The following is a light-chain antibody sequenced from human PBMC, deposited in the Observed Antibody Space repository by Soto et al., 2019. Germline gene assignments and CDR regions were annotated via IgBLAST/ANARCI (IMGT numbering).Light chain of an antibody. V-gene: IGKV3-20*01. CDR2: GAS. J-gene: IGKJ1*01. Sequence: PGDRATLSCRATQTLTNNYFAWYQQKPGRALRLLIDGASTRATGIPDRFSGSGSGTDFTITIRRLEPEDVAVYYCQQYEAVVTFGQGTKVEI. CDR1: QTLTNNY. CDR3: QQYEAVVT.